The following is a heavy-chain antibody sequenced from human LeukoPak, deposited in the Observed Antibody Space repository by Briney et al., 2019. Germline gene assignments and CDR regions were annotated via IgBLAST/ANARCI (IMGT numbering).Heavy chain of an antibody. CDR2: IYYSGST. CDR3: ATMRPNYYYGMDV. CDR1: GGSISSGGYY. V-gene: IGHV4-31*03. J-gene: IGHJ6*02. Sequence: SQTLSLTCTVSGGSISSGGYYWSWIRQHPGKGLEWIGYIYYSGSTYYNPSLKSRVTISVDTSKNQFSLKLSSVTAADTAVYYYATMRPNYYYGMDVWGQGTTVTVSS.